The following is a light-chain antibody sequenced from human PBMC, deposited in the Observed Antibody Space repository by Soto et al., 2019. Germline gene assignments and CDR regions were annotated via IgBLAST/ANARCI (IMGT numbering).Light chain of an antibody. V-gene: IGKV1-5*01. CDR2: DAS. J-gene: IGKJ5*01. Sequence: DIQMTQSPSTLSASVGDRVTITCRASQSISSRLAWYQQKPGKAPKFLVYDASNLESGVPSRFSGSGSGTEFTLTISRLEPEDFAVYYCQQYGSSPPITFGQGTRLEI. CDR1: QSISSR. CDR3: QQYGSSPPIT.